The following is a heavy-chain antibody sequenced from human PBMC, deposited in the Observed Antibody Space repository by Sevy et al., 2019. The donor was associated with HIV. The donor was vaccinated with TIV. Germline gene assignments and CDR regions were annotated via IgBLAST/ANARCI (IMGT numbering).Heavy chain of an antibody. J-gene: IGHJ4*02. Sequence: SETLSLTCAVSGYSISSGYYWGWIRQPPGKGLEWIGSIYHSGSTYYNRSLKSRVTISVDTSKNQFSLKLSSVTAADTAVYYCARAHLDYGGNSGYFDYWGQGTLVTVSS. D-gene: IGHD4-17*01. CDR3: ARAHLDYGGNSGYFDY. CDR1: GYSISSGYY. CDR2: IYHSGST. V-gene: IGHV4-38-2*01.